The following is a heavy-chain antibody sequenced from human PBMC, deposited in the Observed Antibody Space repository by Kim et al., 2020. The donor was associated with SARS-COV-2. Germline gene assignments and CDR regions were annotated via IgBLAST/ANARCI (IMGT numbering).Heavy chain of an antibody. CDR2: IRSTASGETT. J-gene: IGHJ4*02. CDR1: GFTFGDYA. Sequence: GGSLRLSCTASGFTFGDYAMSWFRQAPGKGLEWVGLIRSTASGETTEYAASVKGRFTISRDDSKSIAYLQMNSLKTEDTAVYYCTRGRVQMSLQPYWGQGTLGTFSS. CDR3: TRGRVQMSLQPY. V-gene: IGHV3-49*03.